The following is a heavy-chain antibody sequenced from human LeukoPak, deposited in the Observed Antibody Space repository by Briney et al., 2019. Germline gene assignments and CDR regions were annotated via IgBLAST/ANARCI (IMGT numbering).Heavy chain of an antibody. D-gene: IGHD3-16*01. V-gene: IGHV1-69*02. CDR1: GGTFSKNS. CDR2: TIPIVGVE. J-gene: IGHJ6*02. CDR3: ARVKAVGVPVAIDAYFDYGMDV. Sequence: GSSVKVSCKVSGGTFSKNSISWVRQAPGQGLEWMGRTIPIVGVEHYAQKFQGRVTITVDMSTSTAYMDLSSLRSDDTAVYYCARVKAVGVPVAIDAYFDYGMDVWGQGTTVIVSS.